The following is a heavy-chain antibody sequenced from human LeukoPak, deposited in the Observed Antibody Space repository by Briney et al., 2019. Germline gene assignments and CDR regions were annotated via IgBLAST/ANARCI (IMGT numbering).Heavy chain of an antibody. CDR1: GYPISSGFY. V-gene: IGHV4-38-2*01. CDR3: ARHGGYYNAWVTKYWYFDF. Sequence: PSETLSLTCSVSGYPISSGFYWGWTRPSAGEGLEWIGIIDHSGHTYYNSCQKSRVISSVDTSQKQFSLKFTSVTATDTGRYYGARHGGYYNAWVTKYWYFDFWGGGTLVTVSP. D-gene: IGHD1-26*01. J-gene: IGHJ2*01. CDR2: IDHSGHT.